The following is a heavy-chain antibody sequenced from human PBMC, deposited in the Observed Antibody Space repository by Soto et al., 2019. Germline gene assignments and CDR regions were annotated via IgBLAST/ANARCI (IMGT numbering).Heavy chain of an antibody. Sequence: GGSLRLSCAASGFTFSDHYMSWIRQAPGKGLEWIGYSSNSGSFTRYADSVKGRFSISRDNAKNSLYLQINSPRGDDTATYFCVRSGDNYNLLDYWGQGTPITVS. D-gene: IGHD1-1*01. V-gene: IGHV3-11*06. CDR1: GFTFSDHY. CDR2: SSNSGSFT. J-gene: IGHJ4*02. CDR3: VRSGDNYNLLDY.